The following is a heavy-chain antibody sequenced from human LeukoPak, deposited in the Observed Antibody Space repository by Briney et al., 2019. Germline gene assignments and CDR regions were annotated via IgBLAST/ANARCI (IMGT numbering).Heavy chain of an antibody. V-gene: IGHV1-69*01. D-gene: IGHD6-19*01. J-gene: IGHJ4*02. CDR3: ASWRDQPGYSSVIAFDY. CDR1: GATFSSYA. Sequence: GSSVKLSCKASGATFSSYAISWVRQAPGQGLEWMGGIIPIFGTANYAQKFQGRVTITADESTSTAYMELSSLRSEDTAVYYCASWRDQPGYSSVIAFDYWGQGTLVTVSS. CDR2: IIPIFGTA.